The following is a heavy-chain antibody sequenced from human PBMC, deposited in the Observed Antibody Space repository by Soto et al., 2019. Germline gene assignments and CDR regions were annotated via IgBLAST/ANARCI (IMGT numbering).Heavy chain of an antibody. J-gene: IGHJ5*02. Sequence: GESLKISCKGSGYSFTSYWIGWVRQMPGKGLEWMGIIYPGDSDTRYSPSFQGQVTISADKSISTAYLQWSSLKASDTAMYYCARLRVSSSWMYNWFDTWGQGTLVTVSS. CDR1: GYSFTSYW. CDR3: ARLRVSSSWMYNWFDT. V-gene: IGHV5-51*01. D-gene: IGHD6-13*01. CDR2: IYPGDSDT.